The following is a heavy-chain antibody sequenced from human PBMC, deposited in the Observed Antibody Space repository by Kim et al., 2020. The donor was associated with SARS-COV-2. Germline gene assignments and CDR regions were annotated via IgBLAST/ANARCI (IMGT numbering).Heavy chain of an antibody. J-gene: IGHJ4*02. Sequence: SETLSLTCSVSGASMTFYYLSWIRQTPEKGLEWMGYIFHDGTTNYSPSLRSRITVSMDTSKKHFSLRLTSATAADTAIYFCARHMSPSGRYLYFEDWGRGTLVTVSS. V-gene: IGHV4-59*08. CDR2: IFHDGTT. CDR3: ARHMSPSGRYLYFED. CDR1: GASMTFYY. D-gene: IGHD3-10*01.